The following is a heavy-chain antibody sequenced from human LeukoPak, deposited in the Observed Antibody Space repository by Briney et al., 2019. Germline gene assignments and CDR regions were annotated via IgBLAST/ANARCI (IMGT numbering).Heavy chain of an antibody. V-gene: IGHV3-23*01. CDR3: AKGSVGIYYYDSSGYYGY. J-gene: IGHJ4*02. Sequence: GGSLRLSCAASGFTFSSYAMSWVSQAPGKGLEWVSAISGRGGSTYYADSVKGQFTISRDNSKSTLYLQMNSLRAEDTAVYYCAKGSVGIYYYDSSGYYGYWGQGTLVTVSS. CDR1: GFTFSSYA. CDR2: ISGRGGST. D-gene: IGHD3-22*01.